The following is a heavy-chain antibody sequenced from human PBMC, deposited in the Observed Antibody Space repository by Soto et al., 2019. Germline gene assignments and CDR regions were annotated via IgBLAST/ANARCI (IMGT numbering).Heavy chain of an antibody. Sequence: SETLSLTCTVSGGSISSYYWSWIRQPPGKGLEWIGYIYYSGSTNYNPSLKSRVTISVDTSKNQFSLKLSSVTAADTAVYYCARRVVAAAGTGYYYYYMDVWGKGTTVTVSS. J-gene: IGHJ6*03. CDR3: ARRVVAAAGTGYYYYYMDV. V-gene: IGHV4-59*08. D-gene: IGHD6-13*01. CDR1: GGSISSYY. CDR2: IYYSGST.